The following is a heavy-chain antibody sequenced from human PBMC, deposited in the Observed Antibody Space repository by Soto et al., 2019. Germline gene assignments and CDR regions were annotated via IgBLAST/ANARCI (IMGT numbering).Heavy chain of an antibody. CDR2: VFSSVSA. V-gene: IGHV4-4*07. D-gene: IGHD2-21*02. Sequence: SETLSLTCIVSGVSVTSYTWSWIRQPANKGLEWIGRVFSSVSATYNPSLKSRVSISMDTAENRISLKLDSVTAADAGVYFCARDGMTTGDTWGPGTLVTVSS. J-gene: IGHJ4*02. CDR3: ARDGMTTGDT. CDR1: GVSVTSYT.